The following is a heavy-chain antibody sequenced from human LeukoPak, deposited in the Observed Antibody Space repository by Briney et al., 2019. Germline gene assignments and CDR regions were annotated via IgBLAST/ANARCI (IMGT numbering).Heavy chain of an antibody. D-gene: IGHD6-13*01. J-gene: IGHJ4*02. Sequence: PSETLSLTCTVSGGSISSYYWSWIRQPPGKGLEWIGYIYYSGSTNYNPSLKSRVTISVDTSKNQFSLKLSSVTAADTAVYYCARALYSSSWYGFDYWGQGTLVTVSS. CDR3: ARALYSSSWYGFDY. CDR2: IYYSGST. V-gene: IGHV4-59*01. CDR1: GGSISSYY.